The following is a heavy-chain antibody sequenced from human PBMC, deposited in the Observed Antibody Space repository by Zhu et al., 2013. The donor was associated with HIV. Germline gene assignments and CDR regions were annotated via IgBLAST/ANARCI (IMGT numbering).Heavy chain of an antibody. CDR3: ARNLMIGYSGSSDWYFDL. CDR2: INPNSGGT. J-gene: IGHJ2*01. Sequence: QVQLVQSGAEVKKPGASLKVSCKASGYTFTGYYIHWVRQAPGQGLEWMGWINPNSGGTNYAQKFQGRVTMTRDTSISTAHMELNRLRSDDTAVYYCARNLMIGYSGSSDWYFDLWGRGHPGHCLL. V-gene: IGHV1-2*02. CDR1: GYTFTGYY. D-gene: IGHD1-26*01.